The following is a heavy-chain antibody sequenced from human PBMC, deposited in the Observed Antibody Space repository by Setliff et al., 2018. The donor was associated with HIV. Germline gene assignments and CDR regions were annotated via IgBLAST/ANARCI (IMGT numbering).Heavy chain of an antibody. CDR1: GGPFSGFY. V-gene: IGHV4-34*11. CDR3: ARDRLTYYFDY. Sequence: SETLSLTCAVYGGPFSGFYWSWIRQSPGKGLEWIGYIYYSGITTYNPSLKSRVTMSVDTSKNQFSLKLSSVTAADTAVYYCARDRLTYYFDYWGQGILVTVSS. CDR2: IYYSGIT. D-gene: IGHD3-22*01. J-gene: IGHJ4*02.